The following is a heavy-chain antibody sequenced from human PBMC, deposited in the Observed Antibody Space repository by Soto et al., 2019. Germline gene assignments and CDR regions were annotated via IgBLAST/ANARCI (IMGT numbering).Heavy chain of an antibody. CDR2: IYYSGST. CDR1: GGSISSSSYY. D-gene: IGHD5-18*01. V-gene: IGHV4-39*01. Sequence: SETLSLTCTVSGGSISSSSYYWGWIRQPPGKGLEWIGSIYYSGSTYYNPSLKSRVTISVDTSKNQFSLKLSSVTAADTAVYYCARHGYSYGRSRSKFDPWGQGTLVTFSS. J-gene: IGHJ5*02. CDR3: ARHGYSYGRSRSKFDP.